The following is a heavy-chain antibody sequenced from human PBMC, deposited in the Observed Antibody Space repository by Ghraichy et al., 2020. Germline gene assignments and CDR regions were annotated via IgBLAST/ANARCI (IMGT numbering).Heavy chain of an antibody. CDR3: AKFGTTVTNFDY. CDR1: GFTFSSYA. Sequence: GESLNISCAASGFTFSSYAMSWVRQAPGKGLEWVSAISGSGGSTYYADSVKGRFTISRDNSKNTLYLQMNSLRAEDTAVYYCAKFGTTVTNFDYWGQGTLVTVSS. D-gene: IGHD4-17*01. V-gene: IGHV3-23*01. CDR2: ISGSGGST. J-gene: IGHJ4*02.